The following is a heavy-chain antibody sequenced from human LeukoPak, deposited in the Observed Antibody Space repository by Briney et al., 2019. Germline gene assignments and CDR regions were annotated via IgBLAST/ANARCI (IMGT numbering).Heavy chain of an antibody. CDR1: GGSFSGYY. D-gene: IGHD7-27*01. CDR2: INHSGST. V-gene: IGHV4-34*01. Sequence: PSETLSLTCAVYGGSFSGYYWSWIRQPPGKGLEWIGEINHSGSTNYNPSLKSRVTISVDTSKNQFSLKLSSVTAADTAVYYCARGQILGISFDYWGQGTLVTVSS. J-gene: IGHJ4*02. CDR3: ARGQILGISFDY.